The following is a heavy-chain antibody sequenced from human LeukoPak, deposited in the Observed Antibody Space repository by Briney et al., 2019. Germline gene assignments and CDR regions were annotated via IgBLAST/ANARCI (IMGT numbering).Heavy chain of an antibody. CDR1: GFTFSSYA. V-gene: IGHV3-30-3*01. CDR2: ISYDGSNK. CDR3: AREGDSSGYKSYYFDY. Sequence: GGSLRLSCEASGFTFSSYAMHWVRQAPGKGLEWVAVISYDGSNKYYADSVKGRFTISRDNSKNTLYLQMNSLRAEDTAVYYCAREGDSSGYKSYYFDYWGQGTLVTVSS. D-gene: IGHD3-22*01. J-gene: IGHJ4*02.